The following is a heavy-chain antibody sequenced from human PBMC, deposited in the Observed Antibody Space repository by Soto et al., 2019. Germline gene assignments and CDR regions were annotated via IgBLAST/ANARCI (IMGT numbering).Heavy chain of an antibody. CDR3: ARGRGYSSSGNPFDY. D-gene: IGHD6-6*01. V-gene: IGHV1-69*02. Sequence: QVQLVQSGAEVKKPGSSVKVSCKASGGTFSSYTISWVRQAPGQGLEWMGRIIPILGIANYAQKFQSRVTITADKSTSTAYMELSSLRSEDTAVYYCARGRGYSSSGNPFDYWGQGTLVTVSS. CDR1: GGTFSSYT. J-gene: IGHJ4*02. CDR2: IIPILGIA.